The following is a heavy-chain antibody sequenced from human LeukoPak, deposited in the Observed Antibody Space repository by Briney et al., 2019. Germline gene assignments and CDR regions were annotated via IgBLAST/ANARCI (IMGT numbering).Heavy chain of an antibody. V-gene: IGHV1-69*04. CDR1: GGTFSSYA. CDR3: ARAMDTGDRFDYFDY. CDR2: IIPILGIA. J-gene: IGHJ4*02. D-gene: IGHD5-18*01. Sequence: SVKVSCKASGGTFSSYAISWVRQAPGQGLEWMGRIIPILGIANYAQKFQGRVTITADKSTSTAYMELGSLRSEDTAVYYCARAMDTGDRFDYFDYWGQGTLVTVSS.